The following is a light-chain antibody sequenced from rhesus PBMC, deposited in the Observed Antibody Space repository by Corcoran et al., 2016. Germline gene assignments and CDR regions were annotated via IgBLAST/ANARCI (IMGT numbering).Light chain of an antibody. CDR2: AAS. CDR1: QNIYSN. J-gene: IGKJ4*01. CDR3: QHYYDNPLT. V-gene: IGKV1S12*01. Sequence: DIQMTQSPSALSASVGDRVTISCRASQNIYSNLAWYQQKQGKAPKLLIYAASSLQTGIPSRFSGSGSWTDFTLTISSLQPEDSAAYYCQHYYDNPLTFGGGTKVEIK.